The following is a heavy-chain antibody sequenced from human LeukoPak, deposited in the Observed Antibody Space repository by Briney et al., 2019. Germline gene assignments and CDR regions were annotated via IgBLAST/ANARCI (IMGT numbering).Heavy chain of an antibody. V-gene: IGHV3-15*01. D-gene: IGHD1-26*01. CDR3: ARGAPGGNYLDY. Sequence: KPGGSLRLSCAASGFTFTNACMHWVRQAPGKGLEWVGRIMSKKDGESEHYGEPVKGRFTIARGDSKNTLYLQMSSLKTEDTAVYYCARGAPGGNYLDYWGQGTLVTVSS. J-gene: IGHJ4*02. CDR1: GFTFTNAC. CDR2: IMSKKDGESE.